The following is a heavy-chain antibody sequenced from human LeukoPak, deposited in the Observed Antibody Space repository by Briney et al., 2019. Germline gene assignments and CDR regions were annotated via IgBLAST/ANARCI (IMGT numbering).Heavy chain of an antibody. V-gene: IGHV4-59*01. CDR3: AREKFFDL. CDR2: IYYSGST. CDR1: GASISSYY. Sequence: KPSETLSLTCTVSGASISSYYWSWIRQPPGKGLEWIGYIYYSGSTNYNPSLKSRVTISVDTSKNQFSLRLSSVTAADTAVYYCAREKFFDLWGRGTLVTVSS. J-gene: IGHJ2*01.